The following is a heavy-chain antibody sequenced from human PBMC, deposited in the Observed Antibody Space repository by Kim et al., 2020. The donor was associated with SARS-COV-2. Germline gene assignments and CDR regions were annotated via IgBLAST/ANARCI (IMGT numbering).Heavy chain of an antibody. J-gene: IGHJ6*02. D-gene: IGHD3-22*01. CDR3: AKDQYYDSSGYYISYYYYGMDV. CDR1: GFTFSSYG. CDR2: ISYDGSNK. V-gene: IGHV3-30*18. Sequence: GGSLRLSCAASGFTFSSYGMHWVRQAPGKGLEWVAVISYDGSNKYYADSVKGRFTISRDNSKNTLYLQMNSLRAEDTAVYYCAKDQYYDSSGYYISYYYYGMDVWGQGTTVTVSS.